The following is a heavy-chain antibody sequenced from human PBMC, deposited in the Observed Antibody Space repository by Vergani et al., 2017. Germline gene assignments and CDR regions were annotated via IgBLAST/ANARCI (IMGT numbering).Heavy chain of an antibody. J-gene: IGHJ3*02. CDR3: ARADFWSGRYDAFDI. V-gene: IGHV4-61*02. Sequence: QVQLQESGPGLVKPSQTLSLTCTVSGGSISSGSYYWSWIRQPAGKGLEWIGRIYTSGSTNYNPSLKSRVTISVDTSKNQFSLKLSSVTAADTAVYYCARADFWSGRYDAFDIWGQGTMVTVSS. CDR2: IYTSGST. CDR1: GGSISSGSYY. D-gene: IGHD3-3*01.